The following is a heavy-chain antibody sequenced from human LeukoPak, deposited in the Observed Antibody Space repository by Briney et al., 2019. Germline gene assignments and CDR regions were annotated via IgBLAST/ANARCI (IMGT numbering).Heavy chain of an antibody. CDR2: IRYDGSNQ. Sequence: PGGSLRLSCAASGFTFSSYGMHWVRQAPGKGLEWVAFIRYDGSNQYYADSVKGRFTISRDNSKNTLYLQMNSLRAEDTAVYYCAKDGGLLWFGELPRTFYYMDVWGKGTTVTVSS. CDR3: AKDGGLLWFGELPRTFYYMDV. V-gene: IGHV3-30*02. CDR1: GFTFSSYG. D-gene: IGHD3-10*01. J-gene: IGHJ6*03.